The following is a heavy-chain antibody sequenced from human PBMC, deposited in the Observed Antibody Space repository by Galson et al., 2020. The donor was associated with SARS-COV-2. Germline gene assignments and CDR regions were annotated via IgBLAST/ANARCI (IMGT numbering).Heavy chain of an antibody. D-gene: IGHD2-2*01. J-gene: IGHJ4*02. CDR2: IKSKRDGGTT. CDR1: GFTFSNAW. V-gene: IGHV3-15*01. CDR3: TTRTMRLGKSNFDY. Sequence: TGGSLRLSCAASGFTFSNAWMSWVRQAPGKGLEWVGRIKSKRDGGTTDYAAPVKGRFTISRDDSKNTLYLQMNSLKTEDTAVYYCTTRTMRLGKSNFDYWGQGTLVTVSS.